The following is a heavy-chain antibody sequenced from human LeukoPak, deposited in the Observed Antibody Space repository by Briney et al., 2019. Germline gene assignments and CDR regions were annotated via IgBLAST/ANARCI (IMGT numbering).Heavy chain of an antibody. Sequence: PSETLSLTCAVSGGSISSGGYSWSWIRQPPGEGLEWIGYIYHSGSTYYNPSLKSRVTISVDTSKNQFSLKLSSVTAADTAVYYCARHLPRLPRAYYYGMDVWGQGTTVTVSS. V-gene: IGHV4-30-2*01. J-gene: IGHJ6*02. CDR3: ARHLPRLPRAYYYGMDV. CDR2: IYHSGST. CDR1: GGSISSGGYS. D-gene: IGHD4-17*01.